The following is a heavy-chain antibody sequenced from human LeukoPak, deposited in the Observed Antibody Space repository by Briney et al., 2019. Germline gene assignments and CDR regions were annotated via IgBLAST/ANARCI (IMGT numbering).Heavy chain of an antibody. V-gene: IGHV1-2*02. J-gene: IGHJ3*02. CDR3: ARDVDTAMVRGDDAFDI. Sequence: GASVKVSCKASGYMFAGHDINWVRQAAGQGLEWMGWINPNSGGTNYAQKFQGRVTMTRDTSISTAYMELSRLRSDDTAVYYCARDVDTAMVRGDDAFDIWGQGTMVTVSS. CDR1: GYMFAGHD. CDR2: INPNSGGT. D-gene: IGHD5-18*01.